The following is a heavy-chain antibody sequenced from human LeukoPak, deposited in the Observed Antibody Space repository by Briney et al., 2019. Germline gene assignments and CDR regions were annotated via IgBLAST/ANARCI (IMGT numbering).Heavy chain of an antibody. J-gene: IGHJ4*02. CDR3: ARSNSSGWYEITFDY. CDR2: INPNSGGT. D-gene: IGHD6-19*01. Sequence: ASVKVSCKASGYTFTGYYMHWVRQAPGQGLEWMGWINPNSGGTNYAQKFQGWVTMARDTSISTAYMELSRLRSDDTAVYYCARSNSSGWYEITFDYWGQGTLVTVSS. CDR1: GYTFTGYY. V-gene: IGHV1-2*04.